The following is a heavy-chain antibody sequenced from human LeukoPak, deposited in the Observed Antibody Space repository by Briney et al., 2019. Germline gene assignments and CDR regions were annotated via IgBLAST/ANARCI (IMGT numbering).Heavy chain of an antibody. CDR3: AKDAYSGFSSSYNMDS. CDR2: INPNSGGT. V-gene: IGHV1-2*02. Sequence: ASVKVSCKASGYTVTGHYLHWVRQAPGQGLEWMGWINPNSGGTNYAQKFQGRVTMTRDTSINTAYMELNSLTSDDTAMYHCAKDAYSGFSSSYNMDSWGQGTLVTVSS. CDR1: GYTVTGHY. D-gene: IGHD5-18*01. J-gene: IGHJ4*02.